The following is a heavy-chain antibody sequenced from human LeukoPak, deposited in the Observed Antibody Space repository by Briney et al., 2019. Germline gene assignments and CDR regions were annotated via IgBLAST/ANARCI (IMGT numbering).Heavy chain of an antibody. V-gene: IGHV1-46*03. CDR1: GLTFTDYY. J-gene: IGHJ4*02. Sequence: GASVKVSCRASGLTFTDYYLHWVRQAPGQGLQWMGMVNPTAGSRAYAQDFQDRVTMTRDTSTSTVYMELYSLRSEDTAMYYCARDLTNWGQGTLVTVSS. CDR3: ARDLTN. CDR2: VNPTAGSR.